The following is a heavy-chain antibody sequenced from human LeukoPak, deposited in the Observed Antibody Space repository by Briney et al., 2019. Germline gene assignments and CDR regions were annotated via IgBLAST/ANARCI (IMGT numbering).Heavy chain of an antibody. J-gene: IGHJ6*02. CDR3: TRDSYISNVYYGMDV. V-gene: IGHV3-23*01. D-gene: IGHD1-26*01. CDR1: GFTFSSYA. CDR2: ISGSGGST. Sequence: GGSLRLSCAASGFTFSSYAMSWVRQAPGKGLEWVSAISGSGGSTYYADSVKGRFTISRDNSKNTLYLQMNSLRAKDAAVYFCTRDSYISNVYYGMDVWGQGATVTVSS.